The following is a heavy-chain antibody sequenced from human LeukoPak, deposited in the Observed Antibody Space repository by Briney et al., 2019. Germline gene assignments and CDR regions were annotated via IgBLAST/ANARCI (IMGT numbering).Heavy chain of an antibody. CDR1: GYTFTGYY. CDR3: ARDIGQGSSWLYDY. V-gene: IGHV1-2*02. Sequence: PSVKVSCKASGYTFTGYYMHWVREAPGQGLECMGWINPKSGGTNYAQKFQGRVTMTRDTSITTAYMELSSLRSADTALYYCARDIGQGSSWLYDYWGQGTLVTVSS. D-gene: IGHD6-13*01. J-gene: IGHJ4*02. CDR2: INPKSGGT.